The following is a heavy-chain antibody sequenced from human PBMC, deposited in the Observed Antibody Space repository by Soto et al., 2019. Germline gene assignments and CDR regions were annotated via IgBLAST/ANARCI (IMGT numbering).Heavy chain of an antibody. CDR1: GGTFSSYA. CDR3: ASGDCSGGSCYRYYYYGMDV. J-gene: IGHJ6*02. Sequence: QVQLVQSGAEVKKPGSSVKVSCKASGGTFSSYAISWVRQAPGQGLEWMGGIITIFGTANYAQKFQGRVTITADESTSTAYMELSSLRSEDTAVYYCASGDCSGGSCYRYYYYGMDVWGQGTTVTVSS. D-gene: IGHD2-15*01. V-gene: IGHV1-69*01. CDR2: IITIFGTA.